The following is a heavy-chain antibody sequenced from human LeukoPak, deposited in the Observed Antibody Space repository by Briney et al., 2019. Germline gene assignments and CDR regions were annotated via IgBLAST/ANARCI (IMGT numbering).Heavy chain of an antibody. Sequence: PSETLSLTCSVSGASISGSDYSWAWIRQPPGKGLEWIGTIDDSGSTYYNPSLKSRLTMSVDTSKNQFSLNLNSVNAADTALYYCARNVASLHSNGFYYFDYWGQGSLLIVSS. CDR3: ARNVASLHSNGFYYFDY. D-gene: IGHD6-19*01. CDR2: IDDSGST. V-gene: IGHV4-39*01. J-gene: IGHJ4*02. CDR1: GASISGSDYS.